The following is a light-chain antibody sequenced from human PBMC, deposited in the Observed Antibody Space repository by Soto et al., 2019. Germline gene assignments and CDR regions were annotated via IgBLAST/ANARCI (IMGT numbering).Light chain of an antibody. CDR1: SSDVGGYNY. CDR3: NSYTSTYTPV. Sequence: QSVLAQPASVFGSPGQSITISCTGTSSDVGGYNYVSWYQQHPGKAPKLMIYEVTNRPSGVSDRFSGSKSGTTASLTISGLQAEDEADYYFNSYTSTYTPVFGTGTKVTLL. J-gene: IGLJ1*01. V-gene: IGLV2-14*01. CDR2: EVT.